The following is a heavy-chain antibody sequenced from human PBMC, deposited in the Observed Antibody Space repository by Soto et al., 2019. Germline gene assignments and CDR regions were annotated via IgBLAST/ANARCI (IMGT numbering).Heavy chain of an antibody. CDR2: ISGSGGST. V-gene: IGHV3-23*01. CDR3: AKVFRREGDAFDI. CDR1: GFTFSSYA. D-gene: IGHD1-26*01. J-gene: IGHJ3*02. Sequence: EVQLLESGGGLVQPGGSLRLSCAASGFTFSSYAMSWVRQASGKGLEWVSAISGSGGSTYYADSVKGRFTISRDNSKNTLYLQMNSLRAEDTAVYYCAKVFRREGDAFDIWGQGTMVTVSS.